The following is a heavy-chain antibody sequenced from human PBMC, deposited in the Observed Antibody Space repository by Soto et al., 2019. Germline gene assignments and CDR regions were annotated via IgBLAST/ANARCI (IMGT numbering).Heavy chain of an antibody. V-gene: IGHV3-23*01. J-gene: IGHJ4*02. Sequence: GGSLRLSCAASGFTFSSYAMSWVRQAPGKGLEWVSAISGSGVSTYYADSVKGRFTISRDNSKNTLYLQMNSLGAEDTAVYYCAKEHHYSSSWSEFDYWGQGTLVTVSS. CDR2: ISGSGVST. CDR1: GFTFSSYA. D-gene: IGHD6-13*01. CDR3: AKEHHYSSSWSEFDY.